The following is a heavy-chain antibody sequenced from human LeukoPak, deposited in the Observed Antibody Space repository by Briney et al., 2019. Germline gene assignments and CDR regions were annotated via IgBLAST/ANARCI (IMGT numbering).Heavy chain of an antibody. Sequence: PSETLSLTCAVYGGSFSGYYWSWIRQPPGKGLEWIGEINHSGSTNYNPSLKSRVTISVDTSKNQFPLKLSSVTAADTAVYYCARGSSLRYFDWLLQAPDYWGQGTLVTVSS. CDR2: INHSGST. J-gene: IGHJ4*02. CDR1: GGSFSGYY. D-gene: IGHD3-9*01. V-gene: IGHV4-34*01. CDR3: ARGSSLRYFDWLLQAPDY.